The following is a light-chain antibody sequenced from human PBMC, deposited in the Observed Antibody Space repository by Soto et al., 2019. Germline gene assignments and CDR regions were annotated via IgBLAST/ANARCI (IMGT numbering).Light chain of an antibody. CDR2: GAF. J-gene: IGKJ1*01. Sequence: EIVLTQSPGTLSLSPGERATLSCRASQSVSSSYLAWYQQKPGQAPRLLIYGAFSRATGIPDRFSGSGSGKDFTLTISRVEPEDFAVYYWQQYGSWFGQGIKVEIK. CDR3: QQYGSW. V-gene: IGKV3-20*01. CDR1: QSVSSSY.